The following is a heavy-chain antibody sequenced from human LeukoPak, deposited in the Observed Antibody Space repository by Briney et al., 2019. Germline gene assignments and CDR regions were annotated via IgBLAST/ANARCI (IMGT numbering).Heavy chain of an antibody. J-gene: IGHJ3*02. CDR2: IYHSGST. CDR1: GGSISSGGYY. D-gene: IGHD2-2*01. CDR3: ARASIVVVPAAILGGAFDI. Sequence: PSETLSLTCTVSGGSISSGGYYWSWIRQPPGKGLEWNGYIYHSGSTYYNPSLKSRVTISVDRSKNQFSLKLSSVTAADTAVYYCARASIVVVPAAILGGAFDIWGQGTMVTVSS. V-gene: IGHV4-30-2*01.